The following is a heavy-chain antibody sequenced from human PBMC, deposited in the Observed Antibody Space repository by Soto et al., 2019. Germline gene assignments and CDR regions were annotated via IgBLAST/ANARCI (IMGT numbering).Heavy chain of an antibody. J-gene: IGHJ5*02. Sequence: QVQLQESRPGLVKPSQTLSLTCSLSGGSINSDEFYWTWIRQSPGKGLEWIGYIYSSGRTHYNPSLKSRINISLDTSNNLLSLRLSSVTAADTAVYYCARMGLHLGELSRNWFDPWGRGTLVTVSS. CDR3: ARMGLHLGELSRNWFDP. CDR2: IYSSGRT. D-gene: IGHD3-16*02. V-gene: IGHV4-31*03. CDR1: GGSINSDEFY.